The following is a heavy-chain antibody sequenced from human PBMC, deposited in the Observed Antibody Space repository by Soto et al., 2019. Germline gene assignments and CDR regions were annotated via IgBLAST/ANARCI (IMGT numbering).Heavy chain of an antibody. CDR1: GFSFSYSA. CDR2: IWYDGSNK. CDR3: ARDQLYYNDISGRPLNAFDV. V-gene: IGHV3-33*01. Sequence: GGSLRLSCAASGFSFSYSAMHWVRQAPGERLEWVAIIWYDGSNKYYADSVKGRFIISRDNSDNTLYLQMNSLRAEDTAVYYCARDQLYYNDISGRPLNAFDVWGQGTMVTVSS. J-gene: IGHJ3*01. D-gene: IGHD3-22*01.